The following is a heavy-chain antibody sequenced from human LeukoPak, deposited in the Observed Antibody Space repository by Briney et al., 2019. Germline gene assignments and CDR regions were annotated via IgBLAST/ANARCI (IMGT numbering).Heavy chain of an antibody. Sequence: TASETLSLTCAVYGGSFSGYYWSWIRQPPGKGLEWIGEINHSGSTNYNPSLKSRVTISVDTSKNQFSLKLSSVTAADTAVYYCARGRRVFGYDYVWGSYRFDYWGQGTLVTVSS. CDR1: GGSFSGYY. CDR2: INHSGST. J-gene: IGHJ4*02. V-gene: IGHV4-34*01. D-gene: IGHD3-16*02. CDR3: ARGRRVFGYDYVWGSYRFDY.